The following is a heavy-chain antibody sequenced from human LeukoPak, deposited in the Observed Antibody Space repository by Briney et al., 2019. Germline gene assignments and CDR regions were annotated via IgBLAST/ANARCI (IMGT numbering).Heavy chain of an antibody. CDR1: GGSISGSSYY. Sequence: SETLSLTCTVSGGSISGSSYYWGWIRQHPGKGLEWIAYISYSGSTYYNPSLKSRIIISVDTSKNRFSLKLSSVTAADTAVYFCARGAFNYYDTIGYSNDAFDIWGQGTMVTVSS. CDR3: ARGAFNYYDTIGYSNDAFDI. J-gene: IGHJ3*02. D-gene: IGHD3-22*01. V-gene: IGHV4-31*03. CDR2: ISYSGST.